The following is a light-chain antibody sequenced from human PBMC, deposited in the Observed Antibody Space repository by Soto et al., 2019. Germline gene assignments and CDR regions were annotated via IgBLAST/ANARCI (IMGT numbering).Light chain of an antibody. V-gene: IGLV2-11*01. Sequence: QSVLTQPRSVSGSPGQSVSIFCTGTSSDVGGYNYVSWYQQHPGKAPKVMIYDVTKRPPGVPDRFSGSKSGNTASLTISGLQSEDDADYYCSSYAGRYTYVFGTGTKLTVL. CDR1: SSDVGGYNY. CDR2: DVT. J-gene: IGLJ1*01. CDR3: SSYAGRYTYV.